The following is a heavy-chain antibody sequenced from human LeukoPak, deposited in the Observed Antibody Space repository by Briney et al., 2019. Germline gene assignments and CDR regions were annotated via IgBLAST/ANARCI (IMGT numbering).Heavy chain of an antibody. V-gene: IGHV3-74*01. J-gene: IGHJ5*02. CDR2: IDGNEIST. Sequence: GGSLRLSCAASGFTFSTYWMHWVRQAPGKGLVWVSRIDGNEISTTYADSVRGRFTISRDNAKNTLYLQMNSLRAEDTAVYYCARDLRYNPFDPWGQGTLVTVSS. CDR3: ARDLRYNPFDP. CDR1: GFTFSTYW.